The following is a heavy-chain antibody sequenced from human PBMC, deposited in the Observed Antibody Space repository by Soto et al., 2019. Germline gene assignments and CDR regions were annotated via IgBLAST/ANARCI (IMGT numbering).Heavy chain of an antibody. J-gene: IGHJ4*02. CDR3: TRVSPFLTGPDS. D-gene: IGHD3-9*01. CDR2: ISAYNGNT. Sequence: ASVKVSCKASGYTFTSYGISWVRQAPGQGLEWMGWISAYNGNTNYAQKLQGRVTMTTDTSTSTAYMELRSLRSEDTAVYYCTRVSPFLTGPDSWGQGTLVTSPQ. V-gene: IGHV1-18*01. CDR1: GYTFTSYG.